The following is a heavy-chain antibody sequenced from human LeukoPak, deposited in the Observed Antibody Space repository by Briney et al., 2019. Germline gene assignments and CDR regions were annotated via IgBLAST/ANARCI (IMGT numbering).Heavy chain of an antibody. CDR2: IYYSGST. CDR3: ARLSCSGGSCYPRARYYGMDV. D-gene: IGHD2-15*01. V-gene: IGHV4-59*01. J-gene: IGHJ6*02. Sequence: PETLSLTCTVSGGSISSYYWSWVRQPPGKGLEWIGYIYYSGSTNYNPSLKSRVTISVDTSKNQFSLKLSSVTAADTAVYYCARLSCSGGSCYPRARYYGMDVWGQGTTVTVSS. CDR1: GGSISSYY.